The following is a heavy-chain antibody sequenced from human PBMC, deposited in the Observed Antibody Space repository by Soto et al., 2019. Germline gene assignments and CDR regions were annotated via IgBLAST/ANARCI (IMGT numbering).Heavy chain of an antibody. Sequence: ATLSLTCTVSGVSLNPYYWSWIRQPAGRGLEWIGRVYSTGRNNYNPSLKRRVTMSADTSKNQLSLKLTSVTAADTAVYYCARDDLYQWSFDYWGQGILVTVS. CDR1: GVSLNPYY. V-gene: IGHV4-4*07. D-gene: IGHD2-8*01. CDR3: ARDDLYQWSFDY. J-gene: IGHJ4*02. CDR2: VYSTGRN.